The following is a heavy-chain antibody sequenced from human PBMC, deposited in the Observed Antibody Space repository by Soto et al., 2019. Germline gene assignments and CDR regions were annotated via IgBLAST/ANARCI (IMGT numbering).Heavy chain of an antibody. D-gene: IGHD3-10*01. CDR1: GFSLTTSGVG. V-gene: IGHV2-5*02. J-gene: IGHJ3*02. CDR3: AHRRGIRGDIGAFDI. Sequence: QITLKESGPTLVKPTQTLTLTCTFSGFSLTTSGVGMGWIRQPPGKALEWLALIYWDDDIRYSTSLRSRLIITKDPSKNQVVLTMTNMDPVSTATYYCAHRRGIRGDIGAFDIWGQGTTVTVSS. CDR2: IYWDDDI.